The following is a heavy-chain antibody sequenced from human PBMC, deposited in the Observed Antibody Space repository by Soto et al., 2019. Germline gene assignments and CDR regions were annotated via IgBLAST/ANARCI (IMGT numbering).Heavy chain of an antibody. CDR1: GGSISSSSFY. J-gene: IGHJ3*02. D-gene: IGHD3-22*01. CDR2: VYYSGST. CDR3: ARHLLLYYYDSSGYYLRDAFDI. Sequence: SETLSLTCTVSGGSISSSSFYWSWIRQPPGKGLEWIGYVYYSGSTSYNPSLKSRVTISIDTSKNQFSLKLSSVTAADTAVYYCARHLLLYYYDSSGYYLRDAFDIWGQGTMVTVSS. V-gene: IGHV4-61*05.